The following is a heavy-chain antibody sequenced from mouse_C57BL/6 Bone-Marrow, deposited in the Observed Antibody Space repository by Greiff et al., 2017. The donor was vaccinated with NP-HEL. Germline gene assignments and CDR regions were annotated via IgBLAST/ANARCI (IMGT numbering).Heavy chain of an antibody. Sequence: EVKLVESGGGLVQPGGSLRLSCATSGFTFTDYYMSWVRQPPGKALEWLGFIRNKANGYTTEYSASVKGRFTISRDNSQSILYLQMNTLRAEDSATYYCARDPTGGYFDVWGAGTTVTVSS. V-gene: IGHV7-3*02. CDR2: IRNKANGYTT. CDR1: GFTFTDYY. D-gene: IGHD3-2*01. J-gene: IGHJ1*01. CDR3: ARDPTGGYFDV.